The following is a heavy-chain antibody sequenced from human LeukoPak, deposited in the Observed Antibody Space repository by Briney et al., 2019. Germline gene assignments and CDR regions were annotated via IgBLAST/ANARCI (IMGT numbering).Heavy chain of an antibody. CDR2: VDPEDGET. J-gene: IGHJ4*02. D-gene: IGHD6-6*01. CDR1: GYTFTDYY. V-gene: IGHV1-69-2*01. Sequence: ASVKVSCKVSGYTFTDYYMHWVQQAPGKGLEWMGLVDPEDGETIYAEKFQGRVTITADTSTDTAYMELSRLRSEDTAVYYCATDLYSSSDYWGQGTLVTVSS. CDR3: ATDLYSSSDY.